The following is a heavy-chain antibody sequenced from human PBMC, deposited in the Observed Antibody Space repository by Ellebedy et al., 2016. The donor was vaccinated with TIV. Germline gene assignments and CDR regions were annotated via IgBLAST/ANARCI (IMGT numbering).Heavy chain of an antibody. CDR1: GGSISSSSYY. D-gene: IGHD2-15*01. J-gene: IGHJ4*02. Sequence: MPGGSLRLSCTVSGGSISSSSYYWGWIRQPPGKGLELIGSIYYSGSTFYNPSLKSRVTISVDTSKNQFSLKLSSVTAADTAVYYCARLDDIVVVDWGQGTLVTVSS. CDR3: ARLDDIVVVD. CDR2: IYYSGST. V-gene: IGHV4-39*01.